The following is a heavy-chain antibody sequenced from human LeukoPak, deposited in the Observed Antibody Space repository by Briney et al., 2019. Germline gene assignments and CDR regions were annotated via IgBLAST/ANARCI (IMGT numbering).Heavy chain of an antibody. Sequence: GGTLRLSCAASGFTFSSYGMSWVRQAPGKGLEWVSAISGSGGSTYYADSVKGRFTMSRDNSKNTLFLQMNSLRAEDTAVYYCARDWNDYGDYASDYWGQGTLVTVSS. D-gene: IGHD4-17*01. CDR1: GFTFSSYG. V-gene: IGHV3-23*01. CDR2: ISGSGGST. CDR3: ARDWNDYGDYASDY. J-gene: IGHJ4*02.